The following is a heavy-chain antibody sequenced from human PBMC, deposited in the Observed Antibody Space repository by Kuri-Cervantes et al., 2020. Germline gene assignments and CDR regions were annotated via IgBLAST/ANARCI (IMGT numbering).Heavy chain of an antibody. CDR3: ARDHMVRGVIILYGMDV. J-gene: IGHJ6*02. CDR2: ISYDGSNK. D-gene: IGHD3-10*01. Sequence: GESLKISCAASGFTFSSYGMHWVRQAPGKGLEWVAVISYDGSNKYYADSVKGRFTISRDNSKNTLYLQMNSLRAEDTAVYYCARDHMVRGVIILYGMDVWGQGTTVTVSS. CDR1: GFTFSSYG. V-gene: IGHV3-30*03.